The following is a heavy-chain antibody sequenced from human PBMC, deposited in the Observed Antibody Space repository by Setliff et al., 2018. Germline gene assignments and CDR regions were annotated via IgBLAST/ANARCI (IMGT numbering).Heavy chain of an antibody. V-gene: IGHV4-39*01. D-gene: IGHD3-10*01. CDR2: IYYSGTA. J-gene: IGHJ4*02. CDR1: GGSISSSSYQ. CDR3: ARHEFVGGYYGSVTYRHFDY. Sequence: PSETLSLTCTVSGGSISSSSYQWGWVRQTPGKGLERIGSIYYSGTAYYNPSLKSRVTISVDTSKNQFSLQVTSVTATDTAVYYCARHEFVGGYYGSVTYRHFDYWGQGILVTVSS.